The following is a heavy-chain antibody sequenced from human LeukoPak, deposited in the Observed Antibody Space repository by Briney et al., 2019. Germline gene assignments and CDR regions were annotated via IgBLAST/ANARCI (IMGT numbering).Heavy chain of an antibody. CDR1: GGSFSGYY. CDR2: INHSGST. CDR3: ARAPLSGTYYTDAFDI. V-gene: IGHV4-34*01. D-gene: IGHD1-26*01. J-gene: IGHJ3*02. Sequence: SETLSLTCAVYGGSFSGYYWSWIRQPPGKGLEWIGEINHSGSTNYNPSLKSRVTISVDTSKNQFSLTLTSVTAADTAVYFCARAPLSGTYYTDAFDIWGQGTMVTVSS.